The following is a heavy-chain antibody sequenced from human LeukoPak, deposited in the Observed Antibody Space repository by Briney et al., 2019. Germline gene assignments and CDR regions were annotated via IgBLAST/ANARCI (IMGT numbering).Heavy chain of an antibody. CDR2: TYYSGST. CDR1: GGSISSYY. V-gene: IGHV4-59*08. CDR3: ARRAVTFPYFDY. Sequence: SETLSLTCTVSGGSISSYYWSWIRQPPGKGLEWIGYTYYSGSTNYNPSLKSRVTISVDTSKNQFSLKLSSVTAADTAVYYCARRAVTFPYFDYWGQGTLVTVSS. D-gene: IGHD4-17*01. J-gene: IGHJ4*02.